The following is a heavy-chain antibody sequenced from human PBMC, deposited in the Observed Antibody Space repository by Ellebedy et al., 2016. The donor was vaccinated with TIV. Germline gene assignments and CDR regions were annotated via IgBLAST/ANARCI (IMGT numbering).Heavy chain of an antibody. CDR2: IRPDGSEG. CDR1: GFAFSDYW. V-gene: IGHV3-7*01. D-gene: IGHD1-26*01. J-gene: IGHJ6*02. CDR3: ASGWEPLDYYYFGMDV. Sequence: GESLKISCAASGFAFSDYWKTWVRQAPGKGLEWLAHIRPDGSEGYSVDSVKGRFSISRDNAKKSLYLQMNSLRAEDTAVYYCASGWEPLDYYYFGMDVWGQGTTVTVSS.